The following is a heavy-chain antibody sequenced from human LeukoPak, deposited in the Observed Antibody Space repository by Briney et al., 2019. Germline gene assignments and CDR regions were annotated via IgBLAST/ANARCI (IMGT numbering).Heavy chain of an antibody. CDR2: ISAYNGNT. J-gene: IGHJ4*02. V-gene: IGHV1-18*01. Sequence: ASVKVSCKASGYTFTSYGISWVRRAPGQGLEWMGWISAYNGNTNYAQRLQGRVTMTTDTSTSTAYMELRSLRSDDTAVYYCARSGEGYDILTGYPEGYFDYWGQGTLVTVSS. CDR3: ARSGEGYDILTGYPEGYFDY. D-gene: IGHD3-9*01. CDR1: GYTFTSYG.